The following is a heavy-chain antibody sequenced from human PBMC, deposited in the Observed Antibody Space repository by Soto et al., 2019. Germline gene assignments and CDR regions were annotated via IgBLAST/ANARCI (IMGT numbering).Heavy chain of an antibody. CDR1: GGTFSSYT. D-gene: IGHD2-21*02. J-gene: IGHJ6*02. CDR2: IIPILGIA. Sequence: SVKVSCKSSGGTFSSYTISCVRQAPGQGLEWMGRIIPILGIANYAQKFQGRVTITADKSTSTAYMELSSLRSEDTAVYYCARDLVYCGGDCYSHGMDVWGQGSTVTVSS. V-gene: IGHV1-69*04. CDR3: ARDLVYCGGDCYSHGMDV.